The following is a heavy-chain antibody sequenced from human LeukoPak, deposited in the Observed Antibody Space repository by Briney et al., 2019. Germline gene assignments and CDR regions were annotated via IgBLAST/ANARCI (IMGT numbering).Heavy chain of an antibody. Sequence: GGSLRLSCAASGFIFSDYYMSWIRQAPGKGLEWVSYISSSGSTIYYADSVKGRFTISRDNAKNSLYLQMNSLRAEDTAVYYCARPRMKYYYDSSGYYDYWGQGTLVTVSS. CDR1: GFIFSDYY. J-gene: IGHJ4*02. CDR3: ARPRMKYYYDSSGYYDY. CDR2: ISSSGSTI. V-gene: IGHV3-11*04. D-gene: IGHD3-22*01.